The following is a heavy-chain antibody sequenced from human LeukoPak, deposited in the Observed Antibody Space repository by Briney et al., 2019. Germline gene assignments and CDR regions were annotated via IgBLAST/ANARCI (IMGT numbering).Heavy chain of an antibody. V-gene: IGHV4-59*01. CDR2: IYYSGST. D-gene: IGHD3-10*01. Sequence: SETLSLTCTVSGGSISSYYWSWIRQPPGKGLEWIGYIYYSGSTNYNPSLKSRVTISVDTSKNQFSLKLSSVTAADTAVYYCARSVGTQWFVKSYFDYWGQGTLVTVSS. CDR3: ARSVGTQWFVKSYFDY. J-gene: IGHJ4*02. CDR1: GGSISSYY.